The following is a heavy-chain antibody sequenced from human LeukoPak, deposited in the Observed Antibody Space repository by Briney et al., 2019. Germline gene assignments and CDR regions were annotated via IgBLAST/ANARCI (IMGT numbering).Heavy chain of an antibody. J-gene: IGHJ4*02. D-gene: IGHD4-17*01. Sequence: PGGSLRLSCAASGFTFSYWMHWVRQAPGKGLVGVSRINDDGRSTSYADSVKGRFTISRDNAKNTLYLQMNSLRAEDTAVYYCARDRYGDYLFDYWGQGTLVTVSS. CDR1: GFTFSYW. CDR3: ARDRYGDYLFDY. V-gene: IGHV3-74*01. CDR2: INDDGRST.